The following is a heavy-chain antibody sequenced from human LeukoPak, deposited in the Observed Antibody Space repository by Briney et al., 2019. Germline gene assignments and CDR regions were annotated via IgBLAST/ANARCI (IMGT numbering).Heavy chain of an antibody. J-gene: IGHJ6*02. CDR1: GYTFTIYG. D-gene: IGHD6-13*01. Sequence: ASVTVSFTCSGYTFTIYGICWVRQAPGQGLEWMGWISAYNGNTNYSQKLQGRVTMTTDTSTSTAYMELRSLRSDDTAVYYCARVRTGSWPNYYYYGMDVWGQGTTVTVSS. V-gene: IGHV1-18*01. CDR3: ARVRTGSWPNYYYYGMDV. CDR2: ISAYNGNT.